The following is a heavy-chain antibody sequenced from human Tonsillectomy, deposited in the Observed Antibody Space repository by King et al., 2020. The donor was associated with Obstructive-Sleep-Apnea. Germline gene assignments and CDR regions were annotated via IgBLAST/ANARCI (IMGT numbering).Heavy chain of an antibody. CDR3: ATFSSPTIFGVVISHSWFDP. V-gene: IGHV4-39*07. J-gene: IGHJ5*02. D-gene: IGHD3-3*01. CDR2: IYYSGST. CDR1: GGSISSSSYY. Sequence: QLQESGPGLVKPSETLSLTCTVSGGSISSSSYYWGWIRQPPGKGLEWIGSIYYSGSTYYNPSLKSRVTISVDTSKNQFSLKLSAVPAADTAVYYCATFSSPTIFGVVISHSWFDPWGQGTLVTVSS.